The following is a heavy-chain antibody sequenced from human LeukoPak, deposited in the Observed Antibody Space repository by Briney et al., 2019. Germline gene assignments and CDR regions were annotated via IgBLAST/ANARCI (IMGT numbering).Heavy chain of an antibody. Sequence: SGPTLVKPTQTLTLTCTFSGFSLSTTGMCLSWIRQPPGKALQWLARIDWDDDKYYSTSLKTRLTLSKDTSKNQVVLTMTNMDPVDTATYYCARSMTTVTHDAFDIWGQGTMVTASS. CDR2: IDWDDDK. D-gene: IGHD4-17*01. J-gene: IGHJ3*02. CDR1: GFSLSTTGMC. CDR3: ARSMTTVTHDAFDI. V-gene: IGHV2-70*11.